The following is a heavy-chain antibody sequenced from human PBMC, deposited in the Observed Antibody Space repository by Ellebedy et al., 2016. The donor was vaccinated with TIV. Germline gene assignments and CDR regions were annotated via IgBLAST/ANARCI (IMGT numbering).Heavy chain of an antibody. CDR1: VFTFSSYS. J-gene: IGHJ4*02. D-gene: IGHD3-10*01. CDR2: IRSSSSTK. V-gene: IGHV3-48*04. CDR3: ARAPRGGTDY. Sequence: GESLKISCAASVFTFSSYSMNWVRQAPGKGLEWVSYIRSSSSTKYYADSVKGRFTISRDNAKNSLYLQMDSLRAEDTAVYFCARAPRGGTDYWGQGTLVTVSS.